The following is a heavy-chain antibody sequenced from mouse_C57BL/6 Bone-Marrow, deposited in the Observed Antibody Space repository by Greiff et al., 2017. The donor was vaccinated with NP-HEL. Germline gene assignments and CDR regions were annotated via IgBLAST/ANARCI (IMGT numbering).Heavy chain of an antibody. J-gene: IGHJ3*01. CDR1: GYTFTSYW. D-gene: IGHD1-1*01. Sequence: QVQLQQPGAELVKPGASVKVSCKASGYTFTSYWMHWVKQRPGQGLEWIGRIHPSDSDTNYNQKFKGKATLTVDKSSSNAYMQLSSLTSEDSAVYYCAIGYYGSSFAYWGQGTLVTVSA. CDR2: IHPSDSDT. CDR3: AIGYYGSSFAY. V-gene: IGHV1-74*01.